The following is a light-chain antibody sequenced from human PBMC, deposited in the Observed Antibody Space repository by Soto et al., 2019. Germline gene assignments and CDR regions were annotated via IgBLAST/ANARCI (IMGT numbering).Light chain of an antibody. J-gene: IGKJ1*01. Sequence: DIHMTQSPSTLSASVGDRVTITCRASQSISTWLAWYQQKPGKAPKLLIYDASTLQSGVPSRFSGSGSATEFTLTISSLQAEDVASYYCQQYSTYSWTFGQGTKVDIK. CDR3: QQYSTYSWT. V-gene: IGKV1-5*01. CDR2: DAS. CDR1: QSISTW.